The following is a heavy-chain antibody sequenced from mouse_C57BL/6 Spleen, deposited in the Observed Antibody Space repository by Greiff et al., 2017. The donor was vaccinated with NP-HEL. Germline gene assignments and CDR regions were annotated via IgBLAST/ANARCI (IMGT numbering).Heavy chain of an antibody. CDR1: GFTFSSYT. CDR3: AATEDDAMDY. J-gene: IGHJ4*01. V-gene: IGHV5-9*01. D-gene: IGHD1-1*01. CDR2: ISGGGGNT. Sequence: DVMLVESGGGLVKPGGSLKLSCAASGFTFSSYTMSWVRQTPEKRLEWVATISGGGGNTYYPDSVKGRFTISRDNAKNTLYLQMSSLRSEDTALYYCAATEDDAMDYWGQGTSVTVSS.